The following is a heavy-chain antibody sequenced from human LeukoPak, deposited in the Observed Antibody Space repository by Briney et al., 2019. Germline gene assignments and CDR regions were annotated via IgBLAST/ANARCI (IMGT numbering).Heavy chain of an antibody. CDR2: IYYSGST. D-gene: IGHD3-16*01. Sequence: PSQTLSLTCSVSGGSVSSANYYWSWVRQPPGKGLEWIGYIYYSGSTTYNPSLKSRVTISVDTSKNQFSLKLTSVTAADTGVYYCVRHPRGGPYFDYWGQGTLVTVSS. CDR1: GGSVSSANYY. V-gene: IGHV4-61*01. J-gene: IGHJ4*02. CDR3: VRHPRGGPYFDY.